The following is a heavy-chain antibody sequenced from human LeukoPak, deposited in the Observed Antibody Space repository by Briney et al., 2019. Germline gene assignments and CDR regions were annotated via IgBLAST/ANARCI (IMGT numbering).Heavy chain of an antibody. CDR2: ISSSGSTI. D-gene: IGHD6-19*01. V-gene: IGHV3-11*04. CDR1: GFTFSDYY. CDR3: ARDRGSGWSPDAFDI. J-gene: IGHJ3*02. Sequence: GGSLRLSCAASGFTFSDYYMSWIRQAPGKGLEWVSYISSSGSTIYYADSVKGRFTISRDNAKNSLYLQMNSLRAEDTAVYYCARDRGSGWSPDAFDIWGQGTMVTVSS.